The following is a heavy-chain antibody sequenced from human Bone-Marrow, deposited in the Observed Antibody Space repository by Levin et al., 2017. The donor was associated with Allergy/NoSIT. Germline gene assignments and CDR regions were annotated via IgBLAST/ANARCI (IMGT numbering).Heavy chain of an antibody. Sequence: TGGSLRLSCAASDFTFNTYWMSWVRQAPGRGLEWVANIKQDGSEEYYVDAVKGRFTISRDNADNSLYLQMNSLRAEDTAMYFCATIQVYCTAGICYTVYFDNWGQGTLVTVSS. V-gene: IGHV3-7*03. CDR3: ATIQVYCTAGICYTVYFDN. J-gene: IGHJ4*02. CDR2: IKQDGSEE. D-gene: IGHD2-8*02. CDR1: DFTFNTYW.